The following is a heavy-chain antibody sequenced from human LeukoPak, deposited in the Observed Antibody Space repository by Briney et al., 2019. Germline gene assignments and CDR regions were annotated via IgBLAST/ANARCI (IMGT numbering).Heavy chain of an antibody. Sequence: PSETLSLTCTVSGGSISSYYWSWIRQPPGKGLEWIGYIYYSGSTNYNPSLKSRVTISVDTSKNQFSLKLSSVTAADTAVYHCARGGYRGSYFDYWGQGTLVTVSS. D-gene: IGHD1-26*01. CDR2: IYYSGST. CDR3: ARGGYRGSYFDY. V-gene: IGHV4-59*01. J-gene: IGHJ4*02. CDR1: GGSISSYY.